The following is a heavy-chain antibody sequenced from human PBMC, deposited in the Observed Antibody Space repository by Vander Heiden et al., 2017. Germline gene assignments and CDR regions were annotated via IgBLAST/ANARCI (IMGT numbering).Heavy chain of an antibody. D-gene: IGHD2-15*01. CDR2: ICDSGST. CDR3: ARLGGYCSGGSCY. Sequence: QRKLQESGPGLVKPTVTLSLPCTVPGGAIGRSSSYWGWIRQPPGKGLEWIGSICDSGSTYYNPSLKSRVTISVDTSKNQFSLKLSSVTAADTAVYYCARLGGYCSGGSCYWGQGTLVTVSS. CDR1: GGAIGRSSSY. V-gene: IGHV4-39*01. J-gene: IGHJ4*02.